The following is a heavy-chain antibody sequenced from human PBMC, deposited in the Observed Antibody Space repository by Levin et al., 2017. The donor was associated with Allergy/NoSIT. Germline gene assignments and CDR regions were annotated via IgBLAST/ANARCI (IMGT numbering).Heavy chain of an antibody. J-gene: IGHJ4*02. V-gene: IGHV4-61*02. CDR1: GGSISSGSYY. CDR3: ARGGAGVVNNWNDDDGLDY. CDR2: IYTSGST. D-gene: IGHD1-1*01. Sequence: LRLSCTVSGGSISSGSYYWSWIRQPAGKGLEWIGRIYTSGSTNYNPSLKSRVTISVDTSKNQFSLKLSSVTAADTAVYYCARGGAGVVNNWNDDDGLDYWGQGTLVTVSS.